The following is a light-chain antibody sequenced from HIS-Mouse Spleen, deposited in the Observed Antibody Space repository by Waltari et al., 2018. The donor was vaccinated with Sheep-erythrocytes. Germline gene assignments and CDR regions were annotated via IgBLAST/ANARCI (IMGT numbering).Light chain of an antibody. CDR2: QDS. V-gene: IGLV3-1*01. J-gene: IGLJ3*02. Sequence: SYELTQPPSVSVSPGQTASITCPGDKLGDKYACWYQQKPGQSPVLVIYQDSKRPSGGPERLSGSNAGNTATLTISGTQAMDEADYYCCSYAGSYTWVFGGGTKLTVI. CDR3: CSYAGSYTWV. CDR1: KLGDKY.